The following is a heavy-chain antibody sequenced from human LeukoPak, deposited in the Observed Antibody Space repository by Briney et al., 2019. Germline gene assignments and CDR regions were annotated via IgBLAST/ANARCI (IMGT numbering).Heavy chain of an antibody. CDR1: GFTFSSYW. J-gene: IGHJ4*02. CDR3: ARDGRGSFADY. Sequence: GGSLRLSCAASGFTFSSYWMSWVRQAPGKGLEWVANIKQDGSEKYYVDSVKGRFTISRDNAKNSLYLQMNSLRAENTAVYYCARDGRGSFADYWGQGTLVTVSS. CDR2: IKQDGSEK. D-gene: IGHD1-26*01. V-gene: IGHV3-7*01.